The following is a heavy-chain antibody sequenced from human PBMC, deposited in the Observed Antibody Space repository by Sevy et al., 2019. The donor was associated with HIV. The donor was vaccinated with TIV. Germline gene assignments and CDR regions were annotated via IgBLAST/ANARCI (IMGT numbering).Heavy chain of an antibody. V-gene: IGHV3-30*04. Sequence: GGSLRLSCAASGFTFSSYAMHWVRQAPGKGLEWVAVISYDGSNKYYADSVKGRFTISRDNSKKTLYLQMNSLRAEDTAVYYCARGIVVVIIDYWGQGTLVTVSS. CDR1: GFTFSSYA. CDR3: ARGIVVVIIDY. J-gene: IGHJ4*02. D-gene: IGHD3-22*01. CDR2: ISYDGSNK.